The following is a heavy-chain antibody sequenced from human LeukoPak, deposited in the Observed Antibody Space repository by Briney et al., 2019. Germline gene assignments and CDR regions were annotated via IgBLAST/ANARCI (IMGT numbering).Heavy chain of an antibody. D-gene: IGHD4-17*01. V-gene: IGHV4-61*02. CDR1: GGSISSDDYY. J-gene: IGHJ4*02. CDR2: VRTSGTT. Sequence: SETLSLTCTVSGGSISSDDYYWTWMRQPAGKGLEWIGGVRTSGTTDFNPSLKSRVSISLDTSKNLFSLKLTSVTAADTAVHYCARGFTFGHGAMFDYWGQGTLVTVSP. CDR3: ARGFTFGHGAMFDY.